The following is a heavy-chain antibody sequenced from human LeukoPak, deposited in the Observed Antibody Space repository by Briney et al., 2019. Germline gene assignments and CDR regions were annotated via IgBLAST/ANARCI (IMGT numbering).Heavy chain of an antibody. Sequence: ASVKVSCKTSGYTFTSYDINWVRQATGQGLEWMGWMNPNSGNTGYAQKFQGRVTMTRDTSISTAYMELSRLRSDDTAVYYCARDLGELGDYWGQGTLVTVSS. CDR1: GYTFTSYD. CDR2: MNPNSGNT. CDR3: ARDLGELGDY. V-gene: IGHV1-8*02. D-gene: IGHD1-26*01. J-gene: IGHJ4*02.